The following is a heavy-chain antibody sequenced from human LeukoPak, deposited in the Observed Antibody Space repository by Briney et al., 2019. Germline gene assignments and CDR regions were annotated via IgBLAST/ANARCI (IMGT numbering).Heavy chain of an antibody. CDR3: AKVQDYGSYYYGMDV. J-gene: IGHJ6*04. Sequence: GGSLRLSCAASGFTFSSYGMHWVRQAPGKGLEWVAVISYDESNEYYADSVKGRFTISRDNSNNTLYLQMNSLRAEDTAVYYCAKVQDYGSYYYGMDVWGKGATVTVSS. V-gene: IGHV3-30*18. CDR1: GFTFSSYG. CDR2: ISYDESNE. D-gene: IGHD4-17*01.